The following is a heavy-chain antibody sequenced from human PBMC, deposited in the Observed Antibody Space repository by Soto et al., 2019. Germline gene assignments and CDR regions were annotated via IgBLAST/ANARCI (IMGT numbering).Heavy chain of an antibody. J-gene: IGHJ4*02. CDR3: ARGGDFEWCYCSGGSCYRYYFDY. Sequence: QVQLQQWGAGLLKPSETLSLTCAVYGGSFSGYYWSWIRQPPGKGLEWIGEINHSGSTNYNLSLKSRVPLSVDTSKNQFSLKLSSVTAADKAVYYCARGGDFEWCYCSGGSCYRYYFDYWGQGTLVTVSS. CDR1: GGSFSGYY. CDR2: INHSGST. V-gene: IGHV4-34*01. D-gene: IGHD2-15*01.